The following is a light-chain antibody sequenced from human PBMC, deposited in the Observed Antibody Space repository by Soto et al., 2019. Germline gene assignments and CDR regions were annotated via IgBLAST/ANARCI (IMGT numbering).Light chain of an antibody. V-gene: IGKV1-5*01. CDR3: QQYNSYPYT. J-gene: IGKJ2*01. Sequence: DIQMTQSPSTLSASVGDRVTITCRASQSISSWLAWYQQKPGKAPKLLIYDASSLESGVPSRFSVSRSGTEFTLTISSLQPDEFATYYCQQYNSYPYTFGQGTKLEIK. CDR1: QSISSW. CDR2: DAS.